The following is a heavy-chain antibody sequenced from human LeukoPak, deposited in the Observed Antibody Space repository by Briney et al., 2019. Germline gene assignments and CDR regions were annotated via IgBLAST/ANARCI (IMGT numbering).Heavy chain of an antibody. CDR2: ISGSGGST. D-gene: IGHD5-24*01. J-gene: IGHJ4*02. V-gene: IGHV3-23*01. CDR1: GFTFSSYG. Sequence: GGTLRLSCAASGFTFSSYGMSWVRQAPGKGLEWVSAISGSGGSTYYADSVKGRFTISRDNSKNTLYLQMNSLRAEDTAVYYCAKGPSKTRRLTDGYPDYWGQGTLVTVSS. CDR3: AKGPSKTRRLTDGYPDY.